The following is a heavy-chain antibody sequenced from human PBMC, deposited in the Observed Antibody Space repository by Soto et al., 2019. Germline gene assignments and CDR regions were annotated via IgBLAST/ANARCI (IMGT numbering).Heavy chain of an antibody. V-gene: IGHV1-69*01. CDR2: IITIFGTA. J-gene: IGHJ6*02. D-gene: IGHD3-16*01. CDR3: ARTGNRGIYYYHYSGMDV. Sequence: QVQLVQSGAEVKKPGSSVKFSCKAAGGTFSSYAISWVRQAPGHGLEWMGGIITIFGTANYAQKFQGRVTITADESTNTTYMELSVLRSEDTAVYYCARTGNRGIYYYHYSGMDVCVQGTTGTVTS. CDR1: GGTFSSYA.